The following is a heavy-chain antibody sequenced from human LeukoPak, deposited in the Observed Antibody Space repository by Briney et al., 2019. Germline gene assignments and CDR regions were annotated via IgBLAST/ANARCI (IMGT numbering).Heavy chain of an antibody. CDR2: TIRTGDSK. V-gene: IGHV3-23*01. CDR3: ASLYNDYGDY. J-gene: IGHJ4*02. Sequence: GGSPRLSCAASGFTFRNYNMSWVRQAPGKGLEWVSDTIRTGDSKFYADSVKGRVTISRDKSKNTLYLHMKSLRVDDTAVYYSASLYNDYGDYWGEGALVTV. CDR1: GFTFRNYN. D-gene: IGHD1-1*01.